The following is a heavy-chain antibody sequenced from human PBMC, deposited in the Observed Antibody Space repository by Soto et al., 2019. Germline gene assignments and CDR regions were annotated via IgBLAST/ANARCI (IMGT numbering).Heavy chain of an antibody. CDR2: ISYDGSNK. Sequence: HPGGSLRLSCAASGFTFSSYAMHWVRQAPGKGLEWVAVISYDGSNKYYADSVKGRFTISRDNSKNTLYLQMNSLRAEDTAVYYCARGIMYYDFWSGSHWFDPWGQGTLVTVSS. V-gene: IGHV3-30-3*01. J-gene: IGHJ5*02. CDR1: GFTFSSYA. CDR3: ARGIMYYDFWSGSHWFDP. D-gene: IGHD3-3*01.